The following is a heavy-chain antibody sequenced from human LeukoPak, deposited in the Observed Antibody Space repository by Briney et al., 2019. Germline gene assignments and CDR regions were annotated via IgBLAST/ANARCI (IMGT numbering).Heavy chain of an antibody. J-gene: IGHJ5*02. Sequence: PSETLSLTCAVYGGSFSGYYWSWIRQPPGKGLEWIGEINDSGSTNYNPSLKSRVTMSVDTSKNQFSLKLSSVTAADTAVYYCARDSGTTGEVKFDPWGQGTLVTVSS. D-gene: IGHD3-10*01. CDR2: INDSGST. V-gene: IGHV4-34*01. CDR1: GGSFSGYY. CDR3: ARDSGTTGEVKFDP.